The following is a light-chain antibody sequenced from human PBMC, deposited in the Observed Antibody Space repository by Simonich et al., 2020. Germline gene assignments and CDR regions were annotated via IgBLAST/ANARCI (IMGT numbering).Light chain of an antibody. Sequence: QSALTQPRSVSGSPGQSVTISCTGTSRDVGGYNYVSWYKQHPGKAPKLIIYDVSKRPSGVPDRFSGSKSGNTASLTISGLQAEDEADYYCCSYAGSYSWVFGGGTKLTVL. CDR2: DVS. CDR1: SRDVGGYNY. V-gene: IGLV2-11*01. CDR3: CSYAGSYSWV. J-gene: IGLJ3*02.